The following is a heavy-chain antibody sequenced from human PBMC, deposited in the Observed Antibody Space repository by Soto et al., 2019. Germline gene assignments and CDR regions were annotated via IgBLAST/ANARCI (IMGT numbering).Heavy chain of an antibody. CDR2: IYYSGST. CDR1: GGSISSSNYY. CDR3: ASRNVDTALVVIYY. J-gene: IGHJ4*02. V-gene: IGHV4-39*01. Sequence: QLQLQESGPGLVKPSETLSLTCTVSGGSISSSNYYWGWIRQPPGKGLEWIGSIYYSGSTYYNPSLKSRVTISVDTSENQFSLKLSSVTAADTAIYYCASRNVDTALVVIYYWGQGTLVTVSS. D-gene: IGHD5-18*01.